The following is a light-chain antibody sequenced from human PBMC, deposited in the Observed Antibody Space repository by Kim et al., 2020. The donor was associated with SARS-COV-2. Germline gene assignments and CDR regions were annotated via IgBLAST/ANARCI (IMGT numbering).Light chain of an antibody. Sequence: ESVGDRVTSTCRAGQSMSSWLAWYQLKPGKAPKLLIYKASSLESGVPSRFSGSGSGTEFTLTISSLQPDDFATYYCQQFNTYSQTFGQGTKLEI. CDR1: QSMSSW. CDR3: QQFNTYSQT. V-gene: IGKV1-5*03. CDR2: KAS. J-gene: IGKJ2*01.